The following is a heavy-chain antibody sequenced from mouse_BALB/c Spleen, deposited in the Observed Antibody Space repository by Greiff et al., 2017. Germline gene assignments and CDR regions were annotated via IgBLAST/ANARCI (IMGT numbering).Heavy chain of an antibody. CDR1: GYSFTGYT. D-gene: IGHD2-4*01. V-gene: IGHV1-18*01. CDR2: INPYNGGT. Sequence: DVQLQESGPELVKPGASMKISCKASGYSFTGYTMNWVKQSHGKNLEWIGLINPYNGGTSYNQKFKGKATLTVDKSSSTAYMELLSLTSEDSAVYYCARREDYDNYAMDYWGQGTSVTVSS. CDR3: ARREDYDNYAMDY. J-gene: IGHJ4*01.